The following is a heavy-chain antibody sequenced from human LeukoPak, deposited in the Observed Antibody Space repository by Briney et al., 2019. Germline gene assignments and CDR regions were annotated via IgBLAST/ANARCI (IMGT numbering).Heavy chain of an antibody. CDR2: LWSDGSNR. V-gene: IGHV3-33*01. CDR1: GFIYSHYG. J-gene: IGHJ4*01. Sequence: GRSLTLSCAASGFIYSHYGMHWVRQAPGKGLEWVAVLWSDGSNRFYAGSVKGRFTISRDNSENTLFLQMNSLRAEDTAMYYCARDAQRGFDYSNSLKYWGHGTLVTVSS. CDR3: ARDAQRGFDYSNSLKY. D-gene: IGHD4-11*01.